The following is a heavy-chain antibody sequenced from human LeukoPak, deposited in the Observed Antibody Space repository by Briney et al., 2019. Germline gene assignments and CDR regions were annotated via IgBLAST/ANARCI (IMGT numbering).Heavy chain of an antibody. CDR2: ISYDGSNK. V-gene: IGHV3-30-3*01. D-gene: IGHD3-22*01. J-gene: IGHJ6*02. CDR3: ARDHRGYYDSSGYSARSEYYYYYYGMDV. Sequence: GGSLRLSCAASGFTFSDYYMSWIRQAPGKGLEWVAVISYDGSNKYYADSVKGRFTISRDNSKNTLYLQMNSLRAEDTAVYYCARDHRGYYDSSGYSARSEYYYYYYGMDVWGQGTTVTVSS. CDR1: GFTFSDYY.